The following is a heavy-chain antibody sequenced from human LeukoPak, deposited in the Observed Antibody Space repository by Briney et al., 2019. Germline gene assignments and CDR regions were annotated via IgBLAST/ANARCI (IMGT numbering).Heavy chain of an antibody. V-gene: IGHV1-18*01. CDR3: ARDPFYDFWSGYDNYFDY. D-gene: IGHD3-3*01. CDR1: GYTFTSYG. Sequence: ASVKVSCKASGYTFTSYGISWVRQAPGQGLEWMGWISACNGNTNYAQKLQGRVTMTTDTSTSTAYMELRSLRSDDTAVYYCARDPFYDFWSGYDNYFDYWGQGTLVTVSS. J-gene: IGHJ4*02. CDR2: ISACNGNT.